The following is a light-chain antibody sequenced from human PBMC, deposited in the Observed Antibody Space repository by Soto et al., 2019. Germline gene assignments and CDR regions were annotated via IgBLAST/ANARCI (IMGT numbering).Light chain of an antibody. CDR2: DAS. CDR3: QQYNNWPLT. J-gene: IGKJ4*01. Sequence: EIVLTQSPGTLSLSPGERATLSCRASQSVSSSSLAWYQQKRGQAPRLLIHDASSRATGIPDRFSGSGSGTDFTLTISSLQPDDFATYYCQQYNNWPLTFGGGTKVDIK. V-gene: IGKV3-20*01. CDR1: QSVSSSS.